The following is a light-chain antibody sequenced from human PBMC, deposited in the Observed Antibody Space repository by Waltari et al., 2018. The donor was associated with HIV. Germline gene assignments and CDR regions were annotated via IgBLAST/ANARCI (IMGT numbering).Light chain of an antibody. Sequence: QSAMTQPASVSGSPGQSITTTCTGTSDDVGGYNHAAWYQQKIDSPPTLIISAVTPRPSGVSGRFSGSKSGNTASLTITGLRPDDEAVYFCSSYTRSISVIFGGGTRLIV. J-gene: IGLJ2*01. CDR1: SDDVGGYNH. CDR2: AVT. CDR3: SSYTRSISVI. V-gene: IGLV2-14*01.